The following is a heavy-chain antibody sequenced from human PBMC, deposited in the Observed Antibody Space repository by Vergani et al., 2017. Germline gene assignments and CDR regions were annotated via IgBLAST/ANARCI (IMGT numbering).Heavy chain of an antibody. Sequence: VQLVQSGAEVKKPGSSVKVSCKASGGTFTGYYMHWVRQAPGQGLEWMGWINPNSGGTNYAQKFQGRVTMTRDTSISTADMELSRLRSDDTAVYYCARDRETDYSGSSEPWGQGTLVTVSS. CDR3: ARDRETDYSGSSEP. CDR2: INPNSGGT. J-gene: IGHJ5*02. D-gene: IGHD1-26*01. CDR1: GGTFTGYY. V-gene: IGHV1-2*02.